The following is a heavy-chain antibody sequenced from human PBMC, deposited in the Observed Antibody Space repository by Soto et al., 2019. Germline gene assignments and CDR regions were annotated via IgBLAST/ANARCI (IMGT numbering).Heavy chain of an antibody. Sequence: PSETLSLTCAVYGGSFSGYYWSWIRQPPGKGLEWIGEINHSGSTNYNPSLKSRVTISVDTSKNQFSLKLSSVTAADTAVYYCARLLDCSSTSCHYYYYYMDVWGKGTTVTVSS. J-gene: IGHJ6*03. CDR1: GGSFSGYY. CDR3: ARLLDCSSTSCHYYYYYMDV. D-gene: IGHD2-2*01. CDR2: INHSGST. V-gene: IGHV4-34*01.